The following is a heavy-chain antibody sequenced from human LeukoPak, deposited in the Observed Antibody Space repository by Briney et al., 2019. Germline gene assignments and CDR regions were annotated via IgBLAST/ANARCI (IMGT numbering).Heavy chain of an antibody. V-gene: IGHV1-18*04. D-gene: IGHD3-16*01. CDR1: GYTFTSYG. J-gene: IGHJ4*02. Sequence: ASVKVSCKASGYTFTSYGISWVRQAPGQGLEWMGWISAYNGNTNHAQMLQGRVTMTTDTSTSTAYMELRSLRSDDTAVYYCARDSHDYVWGSLGYWGQGTLVTVSS. CDR3: ARDSHDYVWGSLGY. CDR2: ISAYNGNT.